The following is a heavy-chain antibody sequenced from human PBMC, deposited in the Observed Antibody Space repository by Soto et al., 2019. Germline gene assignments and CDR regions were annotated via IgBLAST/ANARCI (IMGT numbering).Heavy chain of an antibody. D-gene: IGHD3-10*01. J-gene: IGHJ3*02. CDR1: GGTFSSYA. Sequence: ASVTVSCKASGGTFSSYAVSWVRQAPGQGLEWMGGIIPIFGTANYAQKFQGRVTITADESTSTAYMELSSLRSEDTAVYYCASRPSGYVGHAFDIWGQGTMVTVSS. CDR3: ASRPSGYVGHAFDI. V-gene: IGHV1-69*13. CDR2: IIPIFGTA.